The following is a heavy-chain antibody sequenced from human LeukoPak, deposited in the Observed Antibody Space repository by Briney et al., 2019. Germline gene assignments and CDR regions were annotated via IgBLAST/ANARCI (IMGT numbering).Heavy chain of an antibody. CDR1: GFTFSSYG. CDR2: IWYDGSNR. V-gene: IGHV3-33*01. J-gene: IGHJ4*02. CDR3: ARQGRVDY. Sequence: GRSLRLSCAASGFTFSSYGMHWVRQAPGKGLEWVAVIWYDGSNRYYADSVKGRFTISRDNSKNTLYLQMNSLRADDTAVYYCARQGRVDYWGQGTLVTVSS.